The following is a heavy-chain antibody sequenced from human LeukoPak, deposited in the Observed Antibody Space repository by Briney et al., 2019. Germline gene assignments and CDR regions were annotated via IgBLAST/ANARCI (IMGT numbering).Heavy chain of an antibody. J-gene: IGHJ6*04. V-gene: IGHV3-11*06. CDR3: ARDNGGPYGSGSYQYYGMDV. CDR1: GFTFSDYY. D-gene: IGHD3-10*01. CDR2: ISSSSSYT. Sequence: GGSLRLSCAASGFTFSDYYMSWIRQAPGKGLEWVSYISSSSSYTNYADSVKGRFTISRDNAKNSLYLHMNSLRAEDTAVYYCARDNGGPYGSGSYQYYGMDVWGKGTTVTVSS.